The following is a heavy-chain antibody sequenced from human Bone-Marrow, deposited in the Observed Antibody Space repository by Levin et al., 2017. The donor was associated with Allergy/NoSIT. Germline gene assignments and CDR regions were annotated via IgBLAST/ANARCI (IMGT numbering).Heavy chain of an antibody. CDR2: ISPNNGCT. CDR3: ARDLGLLAASYFYYYYGMDV. V-gene: IGHV1-2*06. Sequence: GESLKISCKASGYGFTDYYIHWVRQAPGQGFEWMGRISPNNGCTNYARKFQGRVTMTSDTSITTAYMELGSLESDDTAVYYCARDLGLLAASYFYYYYGMDVWGQGTTVTVSS. CDR1: GYGFTDYY. J-gene: IGHJ6*02. D-gene: IGHD2-15*01.